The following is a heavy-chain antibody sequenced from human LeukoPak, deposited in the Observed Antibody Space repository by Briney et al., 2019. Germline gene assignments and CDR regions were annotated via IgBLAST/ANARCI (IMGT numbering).Heavy chain of an antibody. CDR1: GFTLSNFD. CDR2: ISYDGSNK. D-gene: IGHD3-10*01. Sequence: GRSLRLSCAASGFTLSNFDMRWVRQAPGKGLEWVAVISYDGSNKYYADSVKGRFTISRDNSKNTLYLQMNSLRAEDTAVYYCAKDPYYYGSGSYGPDYWGQGTLVTVSS. J-gene: IGHJ4*02. V-gene: IGHV3-30*18. CDR3: AKDPYYYGSGSYGPDY.